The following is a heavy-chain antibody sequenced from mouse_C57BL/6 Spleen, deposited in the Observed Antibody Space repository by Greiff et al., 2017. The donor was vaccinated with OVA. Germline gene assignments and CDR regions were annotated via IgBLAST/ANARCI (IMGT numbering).Heavy chain of an antibody. V-gene: IGHV1-39*01. CDR3: ASPVITTVVDWYFDV. Sequence: SGPELVKPGASVKISCKASGYSFTDYNMNWVKQSNGKSLEWIGVINPNYGTTSYNQKFKGKATLTVDQSSSTAYMQLNSLTSEDSAVYYCASPVITTVVDWYFDVWGTGTTVTVSS. J-gene: IGHJ1*03. D-gene: IGHD1-1*01. CDR2: INPNYGTT. CDR1: GYSFTDYN.